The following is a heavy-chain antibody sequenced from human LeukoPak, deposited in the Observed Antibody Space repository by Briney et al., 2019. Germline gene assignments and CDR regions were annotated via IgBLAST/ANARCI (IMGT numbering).Heavy chain of an antibody. Sequence: GGSLRPSCAASGFTFSSYAMSWVRQAPGKGLEWVSAISGSGGSTYYADSVKGRFTISRDNSKNTLYLQMNSLRAEDAAVYYCAKISLLYGSGNYFDYWGQGTLVTVSS. J-gene: IGHJ4*02. CDR2: ISGSGGST. D-gene: IGHD3-10*01. CDR3: AKISLLYGSGNYFDY. V-gene: IGHV3-23*01. CDR1: GFTFSSYA.